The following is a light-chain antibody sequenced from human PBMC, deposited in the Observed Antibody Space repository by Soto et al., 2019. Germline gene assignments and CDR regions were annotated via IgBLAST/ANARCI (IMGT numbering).Light chain of an antibody. CDR2: KAS. CDR1: QTIDSW. J-gene: IGKJ5*01. V-gene: IGKV1-5*03. Sequence: IQMTQSPSTLSASVGDRLTISCRASQTIDSWLAWYQQRPRKPPNLLXYKASTLASGVPSRFSGSGSGTDFTLTISCLQSEDFATYYCQQYYSYPLITFGQGTRLEIK. CDR3: QQYYSYPLIT.